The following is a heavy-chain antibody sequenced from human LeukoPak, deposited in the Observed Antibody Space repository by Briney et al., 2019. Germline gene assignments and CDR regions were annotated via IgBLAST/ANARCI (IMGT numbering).Heavy chain of an antibody. CDR3: ARVTSYGDYPFDY. D-gene: IGHD4-17*01. J-gene: IGHJ4*02. Sequence: ASVKVSCKASGYTFTSYDISWVRQAPGQGLEWMGWITAYNGNTNYAQKLQGRVTMTTDTSTSTAYMEVRSLRSEDTAVYYCARVTSYGDYPFDYWGQGTLVTVSS. CDR1: GYTFTSYD. V-gene: IGHV1-18*01. CDR2: ITAYNGNT.